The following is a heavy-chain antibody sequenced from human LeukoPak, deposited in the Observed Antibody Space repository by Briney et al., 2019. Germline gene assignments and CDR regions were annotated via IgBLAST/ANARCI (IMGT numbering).Heavy chain of an antibody. CDR2: IYRSGST. CDR3: ARAGSVIDYYYGMDV. V-gene: IGHV4-30-2*01. Sequence: SQTLSLTCAVSGGSISSGGYSWSWIRQPPGKGLEWIGYIYRSGSTYYNPSLKSRVTISVDRSKNQFSLKLSSVTAADTAVYYCARAGSVIDYYYGMDVWGQGTTVTVSS. J-gene: IGHJ6*02. CDR1: GGSISSGGYS. D-gene: IGHD4-4*01.